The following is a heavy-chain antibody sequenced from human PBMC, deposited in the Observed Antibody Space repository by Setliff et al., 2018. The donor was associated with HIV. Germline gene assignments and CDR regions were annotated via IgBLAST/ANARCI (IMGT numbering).Heavy chain of an antibody. D-gene: IGHD3-16*01. Sequence: GGSLRLSCKASGFTFSNAWMSWVRQAPGKGLEWVGRIKSKTKGGTIDYAAPVKGRFTISRDDSKNTLYLQINSLKTEDTALYFCSTAMTVWGFDYWGQGTLVTVSS. J-gene: IGHJ4*02. CDR1: GFTFSNAW. V-gene: IGHV3-15*01. CDR3: STAMTVWGFDY. CDR2: IKSKTKGGTI.